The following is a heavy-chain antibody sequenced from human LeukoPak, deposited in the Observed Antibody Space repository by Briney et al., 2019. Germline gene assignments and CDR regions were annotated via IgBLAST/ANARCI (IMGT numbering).Heavy chain of an antibody. J-gene: IGHJ3*02. CDR1: GFTFSSYA. CDR3: AKDFDFWSGNHAFDI. CDR2: ISGSGGGT. Sequence: GGSLRLSCAASGFTFSSYAMSWVRQAPGKGLEWVSAISGSGGGTYYADSVKGRFTISRDNSKNTLYLQMNSLRAEDTAVYYCAKDFDFWSGNHAFDIWGQGTMVTVSS. D-gene: IGHD3-3*01. V-gene: IGHV3-23*01.